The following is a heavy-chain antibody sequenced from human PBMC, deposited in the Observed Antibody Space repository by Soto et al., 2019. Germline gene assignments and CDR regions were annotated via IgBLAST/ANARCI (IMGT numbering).Heavy chain of an antibody. D-gene: IGHD3-3*01. J-gene: IGHJ4*02. CDR3: VRVRVRFLEWLGSEG. V-gene: IGHV1-69*12. CDR1: GGTFSSYA. CDR2: IIPIFGTA. Sequence: QVQLVQSGAEVKKPGSSVKVSCKASGGTFSSYAISWVRQAPGQGLEWMGGIIPIFGTANYAQKFQGRVTITADESTSTAYMELSSLRSEDTAVHYCVRVRVRFLEWLGSEGWGQGTLVTVSS.